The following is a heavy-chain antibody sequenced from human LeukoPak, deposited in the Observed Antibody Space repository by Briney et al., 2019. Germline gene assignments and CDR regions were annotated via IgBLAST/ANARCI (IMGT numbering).Heavy chain of an antibody. CDR2: IYYSGVT. J-gene: IGHJ5*02. CDR3: ARDRHGWFDP. Sequence: SETLSLTYTVSGGSISSSYWSWIRQPPGKGLEWIGYIYYSGVTNYNPSLKGRVTISVDTSKNQFSLRLSSVTAADTAIYYCARDRHGWFDPWGQGTLVPVSS. D-gene: IGHD6-6*01. V-gene: IGHV4-59*01. CDR1: GGSISSSY.